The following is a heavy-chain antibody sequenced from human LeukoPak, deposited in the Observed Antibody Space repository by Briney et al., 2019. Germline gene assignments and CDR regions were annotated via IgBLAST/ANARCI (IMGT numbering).Heavy chain of an antibody. D-gene: IGHD3-10*01. V-gene: IGHV4-59*01. J-gene: IGHJ5*02. CDR1: GGSTSSYY. CDR2: IYYSGST. Sequence: SETLSLTCTVSGGSTSSYYWSWIRQPPGKGLEWIGYIYYSGSTNYNPSLKSRVTISVDTSKNQFSLKLSSVTAADTAFYYCARTGTRGNWSDPWGQGTLVTVSS. CDR3: ARTGTRGNWSDP.